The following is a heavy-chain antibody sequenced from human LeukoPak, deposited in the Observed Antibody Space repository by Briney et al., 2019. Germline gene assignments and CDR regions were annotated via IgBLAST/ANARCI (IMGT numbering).Heavy chain of an antibody. CDR1: GFTVSSNY. J-gene: IGHJ6*03. V-gene: IGHV3-53*01. CDR2: IYSGGST. D-gene: IGHD3-10*01. CDR3: ASGSGSYRTPYYYMVV. Sequence: GGSLRLSCVASGFTVSSNYMSWVRQAPGKGLEWVSVIYSGGSTYYADSVKGRFTISRDNSKNTLYLQMNSLRAEDTAVYYCASGSGSYRTPYYYMVVWGTGTTVTVSS.